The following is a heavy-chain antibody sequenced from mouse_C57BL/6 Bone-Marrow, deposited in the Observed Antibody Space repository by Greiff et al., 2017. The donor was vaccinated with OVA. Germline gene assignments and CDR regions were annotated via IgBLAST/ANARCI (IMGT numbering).Heavy chain of an antibody. CDR3: ADDEAY. D-gene: IGHD2-3*01. J-gene: IGHJ3*01. CDR1: GYTFTDYY. CDR2: INPNNGGT. V-gene: IGHV1-26*01. Sequence: EVQLQQSGPELVKPGASVKISCKASGYTFTDYYMNWVKQSHGKSLEWIGDINPNNGGTSYNQKFKGKATLTVDKSSSTAYMELRSLTSEDSAVYYCADDEAYWGQGTLVTVSA.